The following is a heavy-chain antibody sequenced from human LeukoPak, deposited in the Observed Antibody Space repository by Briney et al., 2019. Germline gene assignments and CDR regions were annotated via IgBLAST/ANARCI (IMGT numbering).Heavy chain of an antibody. CDR2: IYPGDSDT. Sequence: GESLKISCKGSGYSFTNYWIGWVRQMPGKGLEWMGIIYPGDSDTRYSPSFQGQVTISADKSISTAYLQWSSLKASDTAMYYCARQEGEGYCSSSSCYTIRVFGSWGQGTQVTVSS. D-gene: IGHD2-2*02. J-gene: IGHJ4*02. CDR3: ARQEGEGYCSSSSCYTIRVFGS. V-gene: IGHV5-51*01. CDR1: GYSFTNYW.